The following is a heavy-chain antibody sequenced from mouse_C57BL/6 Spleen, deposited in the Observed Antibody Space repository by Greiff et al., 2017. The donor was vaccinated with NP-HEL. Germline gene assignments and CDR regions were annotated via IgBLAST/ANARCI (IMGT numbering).Heavy chain of an antibody. Sequence: QVQLQQPGAELVKPGASVKLSCKASGYTFTSYWMHWVKQRPGQGLEWIGMIHPNSGSTNYNETFKSKATLTVDKSSSTAYMQLSSLTSEDSAVYYCARNPGLYAMDYWGQGTSVTVSS. D-gene: IGHD3-1*01. V-gene: IGHV1-64*01. CDR2: IHPNSGST. CDR3: ARNPGLYAMDY. CDR1: GYTFTSYW. J-gene: IGHJ4*01.